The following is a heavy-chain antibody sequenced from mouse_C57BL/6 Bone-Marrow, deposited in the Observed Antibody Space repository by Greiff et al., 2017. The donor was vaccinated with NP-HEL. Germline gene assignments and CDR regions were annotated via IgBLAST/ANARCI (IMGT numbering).Heavy chain of an antibody. CDR1: GFTIKNTY. CDR2: IDPANGNT. Sequence: VQLQQSVAELVRPGASVKLSCTASGFTIKNTYMHWVKQRPEPGLEWIGRIDPANGNTKYAPKFQGTATITADTSSNTAYLQLSSLTSEDTAIYYCARWGYLNYWGQGTTLTVSS. V-gene: IGHV14-3*01. CDR3: ARWGYLNY. J-gene: IGHJ2*01.